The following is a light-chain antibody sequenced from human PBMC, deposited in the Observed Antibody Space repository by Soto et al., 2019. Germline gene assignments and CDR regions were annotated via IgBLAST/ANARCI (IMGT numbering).Light chain of an antibody. Sequence: QSPGTLSVSPGERVTLSCRPSQSVGRNLAWYQQKPGQAPRLLIYTTSTRAPGIPARFSGSGSGTDFTLTISSLQSDDVAVYYCQQYHNSPDSFGGGTKVEIK. J-gene: IGKJ4*01. CDR1: QSVGRN. V-gene: IGKV3-15*01. CDR3: QQYHNSPDS. CDR2: TTS.